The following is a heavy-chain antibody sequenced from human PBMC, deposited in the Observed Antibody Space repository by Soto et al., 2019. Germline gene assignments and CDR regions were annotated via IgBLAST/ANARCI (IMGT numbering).Heavy chain of an antibody. D-gene: IGHD2-15*01. J-gene: IGHJ4*02. CDR2: ISAYNGNT. CDR1: GYAFTSYG. CDR3: ARDLEKALYCSGGSCYFDS. Sequence: SVKVSRKAAGYAFTSYGVSCGLQAPGKGLEWMGWISAYNGNTNYAQKLQGRVTMTTDTSTSTAYMELRSLRSDDTAVYYCARDLEKALYCSGGSCYFDSWAREPWSPSPQ. V-gene: IGHV1-18*01.